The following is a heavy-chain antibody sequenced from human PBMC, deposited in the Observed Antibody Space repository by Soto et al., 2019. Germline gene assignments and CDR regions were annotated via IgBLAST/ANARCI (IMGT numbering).Heavy chain of an antibody. Sequence: GGSLRLSSAGSEFTFRHAWMSWVRQAPGKELEWVGRIKSNTDGGTTDYAAPVKGRFTISRDDSESTVYLQMNSLKIEDTAVYYCTTDREGGSGSYENCFDPWGQGMLVTVSS. D-gene: IGHD3-10*01. V-gene: IGHV3-15*01. CDR2: IKSNTDGGTT. CDR1: EFTFRHAW. J-gene: IGHJ5*02. CDR3: TTDREGGSGSYENCFDP.